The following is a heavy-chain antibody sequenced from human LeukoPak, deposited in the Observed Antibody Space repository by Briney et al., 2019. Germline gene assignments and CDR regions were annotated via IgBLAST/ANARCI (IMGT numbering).Heavy chain of an antibody. V-gene: IGHV4-4*07. J-gene: IGHJ5*02. D-gene: IGHD3-10*01. CDR1: GGSISSYY. CDR2: IYTSGGT. CDR3: ARDTLGYYGSGSPNWFDP. Sequence: SETLSLTCTVSGGSISSYYWSWIRQPAGKGLEWIGRIYTSGGTNYNPSLKSRVTMSVDTSKNQFSLKLSSVTAADTAVYYCARDTLGYYGSGSPNWFDPWGQGTLVTVSS.